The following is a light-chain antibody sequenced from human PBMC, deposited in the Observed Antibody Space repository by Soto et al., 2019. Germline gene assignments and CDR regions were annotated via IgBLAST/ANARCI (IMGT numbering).Light chain of an antibody. J-gene: IGLJ1*01. Sequence: QSVLTQPASVSGSPGQSITISCSGTSSDVGSYDHVAWYQQFPGKTPKLMIYEVSNRPSGVSSRFSGSKSGTTASLIISGLQAEDEADYYCSSYTTTSTLVFGTGTKVTVL. CDR1: SSDVGSYDH. CDR3: SSYTTTSTLV. CDR2: EVS. V-gene: IGLV2-14*01.